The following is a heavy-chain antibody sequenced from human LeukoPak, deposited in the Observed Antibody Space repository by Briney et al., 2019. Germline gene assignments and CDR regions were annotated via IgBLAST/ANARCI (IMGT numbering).Heavy chain of an antibody. CDR2: VNSNGDRT. CDR3: AAGYWFDP. CDR1: GFTFYNYG. J-gene: IGHJ5*02. V-gene: IGHV3-20*04. Sequence: RPGESLRLSCAASGFTFYNYGMSWVRQAPGKGLEWVSGVNSNGDRTAYADSVKGRFTISRDNAKKHLYLQMNSLRVEDTALYYCAAGYWFDPWGQGTLVTVSS.